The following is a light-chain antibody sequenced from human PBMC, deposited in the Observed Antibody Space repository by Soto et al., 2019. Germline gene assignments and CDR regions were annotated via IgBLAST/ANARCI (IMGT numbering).Light chain of an antibody. CDR1: SSDVGGYNY. CDR2: DVS. CDR3: SSYTSSSTPVV. Sequence: QSALTQPASVSGSPGQSITISCTGTSSDVGGYNYVSWYQQHTGKAPKLMIYDVSNRPSGVSNRFSGSKSGNTASLTISGLQAEDEADYYCSSYTSSSTPVVVGGGTKVTVL. V-gene: IGLV2-14*01. J-gene: IGLJ2*01.